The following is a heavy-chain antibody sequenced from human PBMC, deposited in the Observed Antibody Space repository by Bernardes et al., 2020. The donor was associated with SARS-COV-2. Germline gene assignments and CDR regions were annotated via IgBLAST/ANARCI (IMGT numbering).Heavy chain of an antibody. CDR2: ISDSGGTT. CDR3: AKNRGVGGYCSGGSCYGFDY. V-gene: IGHV3-23*01. J-gene: IGHJ4*02. D-gene: IGHD2-15*01. CDR1: GFTFSSYA. Sequence: GGSLRLSCAASGFTFSSYAMSWVRQAPGKGLEWVSGISDSGGTTYYADSVKGRFTISRDNSKNTLDLQMNSLRAEDTAVYYCAKNRGVGGYCSGGSCYGFDYWGQGTLVTVSS.